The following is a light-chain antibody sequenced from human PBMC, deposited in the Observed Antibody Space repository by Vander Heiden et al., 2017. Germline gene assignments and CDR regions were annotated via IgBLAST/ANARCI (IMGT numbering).Light chain of an antibody. V-gene: IGLV2-11*01. J-gene: IGLJ2*01. CDR1: SSDVGGYNY. CDR3: CSYAGSYTLV. Sequence: QSALTQPRSVSGSPGQSVTIPCTGHSSDVGGYNYVSWYQQHPGKAPKLMIYDVRKRPSGVPDRFSGSKSGNTASLTISGLQAEDEADYYCCSYAGSYTLVFGGGTKLTVL. CDR2: DVR.